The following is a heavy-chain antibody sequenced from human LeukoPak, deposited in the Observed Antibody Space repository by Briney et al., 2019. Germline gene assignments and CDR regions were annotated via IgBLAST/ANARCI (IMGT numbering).Heavy chain of an antibody. CDR3: ARQAYYYYYMDV. CDR2: IYYSGST. CDR1: GGSISSYY. Sequence: SETLSLTCTVSGGSISSYYWSWIRQPPGKGLEWIGYIYYSGSTNYNPSLKSRVTISVDTSKKQFSLKLSSVTAADTAVYYCARQAYYYYYMDVWGKGTTVTVSS. D-gene: IGHD1-1*01. J-gene: IGHJ6*03. V-gene: IGHV4-59*01.